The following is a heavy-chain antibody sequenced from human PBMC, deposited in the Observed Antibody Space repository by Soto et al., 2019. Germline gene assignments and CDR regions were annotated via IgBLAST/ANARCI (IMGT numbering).Heavy chain of an antibody. CDR3: ARVDLWGSYFDY. Sequence: EVQLVESGGGLVKPGGSLRLSCAASGFTFSSYSMNWVRQAPGKGLEWVSSISSSSSYIYYADSVKGRFTISRDNAKNSLYLQMNSLRAEDTAVYYCARVDLWGSYFDYRGQGTLVTVSS. J-gene: IGHJ4*02. V-gene: IGHV3-21*01. CDR2: ISSSSSYI. D-gene: IGHD7-27*01. CDR1: GFTFSSYS.